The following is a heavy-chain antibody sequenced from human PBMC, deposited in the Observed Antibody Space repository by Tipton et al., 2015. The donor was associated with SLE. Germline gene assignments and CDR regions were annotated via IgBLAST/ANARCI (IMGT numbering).Heavy chain of an antibody. CDR2: INPNSGGT. D-gene: IGHD3-3*02. CDR1: GYTFTGYY. V-gene: IGHV1-2*02. CDR3: ARDPKLTIFGVVDYYFDY. J-gene: IGHJ4*02. Sequence: QLVQSGAEVKKPGASVKVSCKASGYTFTGYYMHWVRQAPGQGLEWMGWINPNSGGTNYAQKFQGRVTMTRDPSSSTAYMELSRLRSDDTAVYYCARDPKLTIFGVVDYYFDYWGQGTLVTVSS.